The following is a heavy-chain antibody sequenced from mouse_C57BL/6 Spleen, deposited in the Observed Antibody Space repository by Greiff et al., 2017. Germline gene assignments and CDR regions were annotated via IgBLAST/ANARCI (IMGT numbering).Heavy chain of an antibody. CDR2: ISSGGDYI. D-gene: IGHD1-1*01. CDR3: TRDRDGYYYGSSRGYFDV. CDR1: GFTFSSYA. V-gene: IGHV5-9-1*02. J-gene: IGHJ1*03. Sequence: EVQLVESGEGLVKPGGSLKLSCAASGFTFSSYAMSWVRQTPEKRLEWVAYISSGGDYIYYADTVKGRFTISRDNARNTLYLQMSSLKSEDTAMYYCTRDRDGYYYGSSRGYFDVWGTGTTVTVSS.